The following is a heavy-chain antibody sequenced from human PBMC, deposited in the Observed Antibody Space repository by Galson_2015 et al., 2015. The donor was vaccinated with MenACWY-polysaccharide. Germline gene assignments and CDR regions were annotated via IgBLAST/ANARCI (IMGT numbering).Heavy chain of an antibody. CDR1: GLTFSNWW. V-gene: IGHV3-7*01. CDR2: IKKDGSEK. Sequence: SLRLCCAASGLTFSNWWMTWVRQSPGKGLEWVASIKKDGSEKYYVDSVKGRFTICRDNSKDSLHLQMNSLRAEDTAVYFCARGHLGLGVWGQGTTVTVSS. J-gene: IGHJ6*02. CDR3: ARGHLGLGV.